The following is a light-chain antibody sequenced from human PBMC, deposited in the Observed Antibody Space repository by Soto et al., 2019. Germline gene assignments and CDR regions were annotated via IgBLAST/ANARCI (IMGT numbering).Light chain of an antibody. Sequence: EIVMTQSPVTLSVSPGERATLSCRASQSVSSDLAWYQQKPGQAPRLLIYGASTRATGIPARFSGSGSGTEVTLTISSLQSEDFAVYYCQQYHNWLMYTFGQGTKLEI. CDR2: GAS. J-gene: IGKJ2*01. CDR3: QQYHNWLMYT. V-gene: IGKV3-15*01. CDR1: QSVSSD.